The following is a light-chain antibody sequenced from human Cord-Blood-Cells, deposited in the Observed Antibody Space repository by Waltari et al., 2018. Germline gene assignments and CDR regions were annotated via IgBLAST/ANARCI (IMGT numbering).Light chain of an antibody. CDR2: GAS. CDR1: QSVSSSY. Sequence: IVLTQSPGTLSLSPGERATFSCRASQSVSSSYLVWYQQKPGQAPRLLIHGASSRATGIPDRFSGSGSGTDFTLTISRLEPEDFAVYYCQQYGSSPPITFGQGTRLEIK. CDR3: QQYGSSPPIT. J-gene: IGKJ5*01. V-gene: IGKV3-20*01.